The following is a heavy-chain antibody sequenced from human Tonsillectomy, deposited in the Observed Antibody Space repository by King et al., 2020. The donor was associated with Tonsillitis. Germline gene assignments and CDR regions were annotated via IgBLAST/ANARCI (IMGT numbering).Heavy chain of an antibody. Sequence: VQLVESGAEVKRPGASVKVSCKASDYTFINYGISWVRQAPGQGLEWMAWISAYNGNTNYAQKLQGRVTVTTDTSTSTAYMGLRSLRSDDTAVYYCARGVYMTTVPIDDAFDIWGQGTMVTVSS. CDR2: ISAYNGNT. CDR1: DYTFINYG. D-gene: IGHD4-17*01. CDR3: ARGVYMTTVPIDDAFDI. J-gene: IGHJ3*02. V-gene: IGHV1-18*04.